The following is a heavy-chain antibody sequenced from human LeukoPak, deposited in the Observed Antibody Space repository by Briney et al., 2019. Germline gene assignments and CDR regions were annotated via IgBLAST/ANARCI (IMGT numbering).Heavy chain of an antibody. CDR1: GGSISSYY. D-gene: IGHD3-3*01. CDR3: ARAGTNRGVFWSGYYYYYGMDV. J-gene: IGHJ6*02. Sequence: SETLSLTCTVSGGSISSYYWSWIRQPPGKGLEWIGYIYYSGSTNYNPSLKSRVTISVDTSKNQFSLKLSSVTAADTAVYYCARAGTNRGVFWSGYYYYYGMDVWGQGTTVTVSS. CDR2: IYYSGST. V-gene: IGHV4-59*01.